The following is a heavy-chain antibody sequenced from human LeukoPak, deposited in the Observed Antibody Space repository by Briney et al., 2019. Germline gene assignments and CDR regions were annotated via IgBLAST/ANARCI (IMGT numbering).Heavy chain of an antibody. CDR2: ISYDGNNK. V-gene: IGHV3-30-3*01. D-gene: IGHD2-2*01. CDR3: ASLPPDIVVVPAARLDY. J-gene: IGHJ4*02. Sequence: GGSLRLSCSASGXTFSSYAMHWVRQAPGKGLEWVALISYDGNNKYYADSVKGRFTISRDNSKNRLYLQMDSLRAEDTAVYSCASLPPDIVVVPAARLDYWGQGTLVTVSS. CDR1: GXTFSSYA.